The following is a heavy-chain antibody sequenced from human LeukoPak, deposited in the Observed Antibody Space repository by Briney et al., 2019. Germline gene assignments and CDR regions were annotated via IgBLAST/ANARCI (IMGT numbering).Heavy chain of an antibody. CDR2: ISYDGSNK. J-gene: IGHJ4*02. Sequence: GGSLRLSCAASGFTFSSYGMNWVRQAPGKRLGWVAVISYDGSNKYYADSVKGRFTISRDNSKNTLYLQMNSLRAEDTAVYYCAKDPKYSSGWYSNYFDYWGQGTLVTVSS. V-gene: IGHV3-30*18. CDR1: GFTFSSYG. CDR3: AKDPKYSSGWYSNYFDY. D-gene: IGHD6-19*01.